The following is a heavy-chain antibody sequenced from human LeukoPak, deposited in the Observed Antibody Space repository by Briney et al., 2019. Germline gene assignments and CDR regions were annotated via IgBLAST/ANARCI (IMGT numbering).Heavy chain of an antibody. CDR3: ARDNGWGPLAYCGGDCYSGAFDI. D-gene: IGHD2-21*01. Sequence: ASVKVSSKASGGTFSSYAISWVRRAPGQGLEWMGGVIPIFGTANYAQKFQGRVTITTDESTSTAYMELSSLRSEDTAVYYCARDNGWGPLAYCGGDCYSGAFDIWGQGTMVTVSS. CDR1: GGTFSSYA. V-gene: IGHV1-69*05. CDR2: VIPIFGTA. J-gene: IGHJ3*02.